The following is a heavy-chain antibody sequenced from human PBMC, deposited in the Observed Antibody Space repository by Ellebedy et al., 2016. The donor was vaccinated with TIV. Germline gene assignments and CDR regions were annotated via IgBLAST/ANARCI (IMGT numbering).Heavy chain of an antibody. CDR2: IYPVDSET. D-gene: IGHD6-19*01. Sequence: PGGSLRLSCKGSGYTFINYWIGRVRQLPGKGLEWMGIIYPVDSETRYSPSFQGLVTISVDKSISTAYLQWNSLKASDSAIYYCARVAGMSDSWGQGTPVTVSS. CDR3: ARVAGMSDS. V-gene: IGHV5-51*01. CDR1: GYTFINYW. J-gene: IGHJ4*02.